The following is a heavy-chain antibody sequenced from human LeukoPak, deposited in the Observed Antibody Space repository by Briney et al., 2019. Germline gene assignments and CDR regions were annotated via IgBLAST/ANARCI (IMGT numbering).Heavy chain of an antibody. V-gene: IGHV1-46*01. CDR1: GYTFTSYY. J-gene: IGHJ5*02. D-gene: IGHD5-24*01. Sequence: ASVKVSCKTSGYTFTSYYMPRVRQAPGQGLEWMGIINPSDGSTRYAQKFQGRVTMTRDMSTSTVYMELSSLRSEDTAVYYCARDARDAGFDPWGQGTLVTVSS. CDR2: INPSDGST. CDR3: ARDARDAGFDP.